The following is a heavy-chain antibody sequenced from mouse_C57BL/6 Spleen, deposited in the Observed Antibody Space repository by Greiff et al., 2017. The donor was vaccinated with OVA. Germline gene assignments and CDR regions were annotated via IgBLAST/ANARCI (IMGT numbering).Heavy chain of an antibody. CDR1: GYTFTDYY. D-gene: IGHD1-1*02. Sequence: EVQLQQSGPELVKPGASVKISCKASGYTFTDYYMNWVKQSHGKSLEWIGDINPNNGGTSYNQKFKGKATLTVDKSSSTAYMELRSLTSEDSAVYYCARSWWGDYWGQGTTLTVS. CDR2: INPNNGGT. J-gene: IGHJ2*01. CDR3: ARSWWGDY. V-gene: IGHV1-26*01.